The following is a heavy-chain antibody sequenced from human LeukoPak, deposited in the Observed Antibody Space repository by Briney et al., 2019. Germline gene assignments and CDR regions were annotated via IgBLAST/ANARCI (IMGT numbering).Heavy chain of an antibody. Sequence: GASVKVSCKASGYTFTSYAMHWVRQAPGQRLEWMGWINAGNGNTKYSQKFQGRVTITRDTSASTPYMELSSLRSEDTAVYYCARAPPPRTYYYGSGSYYNGFDPWGQGTLVTVSS. D-gene: IGHD3-10*01. J-gene: IGHJ5*02. V-gene: IGHV1-3*01. CDR2: INAGNGNT. CDR3: ARAPPPRTYYYGSGSYYNGFDP. CDR1: GYTFTSYA.